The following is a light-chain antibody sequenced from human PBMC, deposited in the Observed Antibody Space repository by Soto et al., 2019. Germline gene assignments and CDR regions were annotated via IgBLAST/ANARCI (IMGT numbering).Light chain of an antibody. J-gene: IGLJ1*01. Sequence: ALTQPASVSGSPGQSITISCTGTSSDIGSYNRVSWYQQPPGTAPKLIIYEVNNRPSGVPDRFSGSKSGNTASLTISGLQAEDEADYYRNSFTTSSTYVFGTGTKVTVL. CDR2: EVN. CDR1: SSDIGSYNR. V-gene: IGLV2-18*02. CDR3: NSFTTSSTYV.